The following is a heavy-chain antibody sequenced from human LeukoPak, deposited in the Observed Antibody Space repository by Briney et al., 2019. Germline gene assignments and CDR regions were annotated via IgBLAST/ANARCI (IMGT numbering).Heavy chain of an antibody. CDR2: INHSGST. J-gene: IGHJ4*02. V-gene: IGHV4-34*01. CDR3: ARVSSMTTPDY. D-gene: IGHD2/OR15-2a*01. Sequence: SETLSLTCAVYGGSFSGYYWSWIRQPPGKGLEWIGEINHSGSTNYNPSLKSRVTISVDTSKNQFSLKLSSVTAADTAVYYCARVSSMTTPDYWGQGTLVTVSS. CDR1: GGSFSGYY.